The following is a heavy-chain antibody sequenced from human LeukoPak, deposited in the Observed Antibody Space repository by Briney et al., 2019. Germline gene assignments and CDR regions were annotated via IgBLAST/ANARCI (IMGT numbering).Heavy chain of an antibody. D-gene: IGHD1-26*01. Sequence: GGSLRLSCAASEFTFSSYEMNWVRQAPGKRLEWISFISSRGSSIYYADSVKGRFTISRDNAKNSLYLQMNSLRAEDTAVYYCARDSGSYRGFDYWGQGTLVTVSS. CDR2: ISSRGSSI. CDR1: EFTFSSYE. J-gene: IGHJ4*02. CDR3: ARDSGSYRGFDY. V-gene: IGHV3-48*03.